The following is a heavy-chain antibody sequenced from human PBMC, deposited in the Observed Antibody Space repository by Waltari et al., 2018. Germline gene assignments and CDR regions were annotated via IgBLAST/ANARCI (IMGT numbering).Heavy chain of an antibody. J-gene: IGHJ4*02. CDR1: GGSFSGYY. D-gene: IGHD4-4*01. Sequence: QVQLQQWGAGLLKPSETLSLTCAVYGGSFSGYYWSWIRQPPGKGLEWIGEINHSGSTNYNPSLKSRVTISVDTSKNQFSLKLSSVTAADTAVYYCARVPTVTTFRRSFDYWGQGTLVTVSS. CDR2: INHSGST. V-gene: IGHV4-34*01. CDR3: ARVPTVTTFRRSFDY.